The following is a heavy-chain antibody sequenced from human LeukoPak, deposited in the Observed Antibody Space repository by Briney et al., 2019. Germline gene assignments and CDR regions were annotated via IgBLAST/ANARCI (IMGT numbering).Heavy chain of an antibody. V-gene: IGHV3-48*01. J-gene: IGHJ5*02. CDR1: GFIFSSYT. D-gene: IGHD3-10*02. Sequence: PGGSLRLSCEASGFIFSSYTMNWVRQATGKGLEWVSYIGSSSSTIYYADSVKGRFTISRDNAKNSLYLQMNSLRAEDTAVYYCARGSLFSPNWFDPWGQGTPVTVSS. CDR2: IGSSSSTI. CDR3: ARGSLFSPNWFDP.